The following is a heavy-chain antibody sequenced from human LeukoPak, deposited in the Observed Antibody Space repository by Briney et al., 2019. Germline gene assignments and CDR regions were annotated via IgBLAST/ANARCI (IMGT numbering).Heavy chain of an antibody. Sequence: GGSLRLSCAASGFTFSSYSMNWVRQAPGKGLEWVSSISSSSSYIYYADSVKGRFTISRDNAKNSLYLQMNSLRAEDTAVYYCARSGWFGDPSPFDYWGQGTLVTASS. J-gene: IGHJ4*02. CDR1: GFTFSSYS. CDR3: ARSGWFGDPSPFDY. D-gene: IGHD3-10*01. V-gene: IGHV3-21*01. CDR2: ISSSSSYI.